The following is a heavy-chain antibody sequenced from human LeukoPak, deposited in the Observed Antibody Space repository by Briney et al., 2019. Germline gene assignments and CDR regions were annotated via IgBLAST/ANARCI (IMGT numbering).Heavy chain of an antibody. D-gene: IGHD6-6*01. CDR3: ARVRGGAARQLYYFDS. Sequence: GGSLRLSCAASGFTFSSYAMHWVRQAPGKGLEWVAVISYDGSNKYYADSVKGRFTISRDNSKNTLYLQMNSRRAEDTAVYYCARVRGGAARQLYYFDSWGQETPGTVSS. CDR2: ISYDGSNK. CDR1: GFTFSSYA. J-gene: IGHJ4*02. V-gene: IGHV3-30*04.